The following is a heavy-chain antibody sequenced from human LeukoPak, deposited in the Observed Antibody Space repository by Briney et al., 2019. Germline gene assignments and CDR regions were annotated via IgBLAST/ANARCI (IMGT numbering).Heavy chain of an antibody. J-gene: IGHJ4*02. CDR1: GFTFSSYE. V-gene: IGHV3-48*03. Sequence: GGSLRLSCAASGFTFSSYEMNWVRQAPGKGLEWVSYISSSGSTIYYADSVKGRFTISRDNAKNSLYLQMNSLRAEDTAVYYCARGSRLHLLWFGAYFDYWGQGTLVTVSS. CDR2: ISSSGSTI. CDR3: ARGSRLHLLWFGAYFDY. D-gene: IGHD3-10*01.